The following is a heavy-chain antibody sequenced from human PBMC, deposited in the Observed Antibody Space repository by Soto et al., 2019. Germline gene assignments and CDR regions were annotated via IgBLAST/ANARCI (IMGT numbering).Heavy chain of an antibody. J-gene: IGHJ4*02. CDR1: GYTFTSYG. CDR2: ISAYNGNT. CDR3: ARVQSGYDFAY. V-gene: IGHV1-18*01. Sequence: QVQLVQSGAEVKKPGASVKVSCKASGYTFTSYGINWVRQAPGQGLEWMGWISAYNGNTHYAQKLQGRVTMTTDTSTSKADMELRSLRSDDTAVYYCARVQSGYDFAYWGQGTLVTVSS. D-gene: IGHD5-12*01.